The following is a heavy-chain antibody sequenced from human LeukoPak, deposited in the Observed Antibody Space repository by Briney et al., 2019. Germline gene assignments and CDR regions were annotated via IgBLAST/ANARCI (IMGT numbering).Heavy chain of an antibody. V-gene: IGHV4-34*01. CDR1: GGSFSGYY. J-gene: IGHJ5*02. D-gene: IGHD3-3*01. CDR3: ARLSADFWSGFLRGDWFDP. Sequence: SETLSLTRAVYGGSFSGYYWSWIRQPPGKGLEWIGEINHSGSTNYNPSPKSRVTISVDTSKNQFSLKLSSVTAADTAVYYCARLSADFWSGFLRGDWFDPWGQGTLVTVSS. CDR2: INHSGST.